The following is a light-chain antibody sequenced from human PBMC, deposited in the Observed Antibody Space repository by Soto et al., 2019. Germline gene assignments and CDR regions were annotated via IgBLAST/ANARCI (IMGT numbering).Light chain of an antibody. CDR3: AACDDSLNGPV. CDR2: RNN. Sequence: QSVLTQPPSASGTPGQRVTISCSGSTSNIGSKTVNWYQQLPGTAPKLLMYRNNQRPSGVPDRFSGSKSGTSASLAISGLQSEDEADYYCAACDDSLNGPVFGGGTKLTVL. J-gene: IGLJ2*01. V-gene: IGLV1-44*01. CDR1: TSNIGSKT.